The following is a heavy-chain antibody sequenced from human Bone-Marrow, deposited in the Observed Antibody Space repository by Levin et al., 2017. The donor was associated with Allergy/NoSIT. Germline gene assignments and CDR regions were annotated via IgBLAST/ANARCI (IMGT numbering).Heavy chain of an antibody. D-gene: IGHD3-16*01. CDR1: GFTFSNCR. CDR3: ATDHHYGY. Sequence: PGESLKISCAASGFTFSNCRMHWVRQAPGKGLVWVSRINSAGSSTRYADFVKGRFTISRDNAKNTLYLQMSSLRAEDTAVYYCATDHHYGYWGQGSLVTVSS. CDR2: INSAGSST. J-gene: IGHJ4*02. V-gene: IGHV3-74*01.